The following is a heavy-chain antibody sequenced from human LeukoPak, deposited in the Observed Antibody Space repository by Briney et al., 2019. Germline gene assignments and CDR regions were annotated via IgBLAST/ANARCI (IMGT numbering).Heavy chain of an antibody. V-gene: IGHV1-2*06. CDR1: GYTFTGYY. Sequence: ASVKVSCKASGYTFTGYYMHWVRQAPGQGLEWMGRINPNSGGTNYAQKFQGRVTMTRDTSISTAYMELSRLRSDDTAVYYCARSRATTVTTHSYGMDVWGQGTTVTVSS. J-gene: IGHJ6*02. CDR3: ARSRATTVTTHSYGMDV. CDR2: INPNSGGT. D-gene: IGHD4-17*01.